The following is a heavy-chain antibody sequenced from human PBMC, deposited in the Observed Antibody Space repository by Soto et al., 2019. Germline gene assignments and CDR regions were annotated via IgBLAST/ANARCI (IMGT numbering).Heavy chain of an antibody. D-gene: IGHD2-2*01. J-gene: IGHJ6*02. V-gene: IGHV1-69*12. CDR2: IIPIFRTA. CDR1: GGTFSSYA. CDR3: ARNVPAAGYYYGMDV. Sequence: QVQLVQSGAEVKKPGSSVKVSCKASGGTFSSYAISWVRQAPGQGLEWMGGIIPIFRTANYAQKLQGRVTITADESTSTAYMELSSLGSEATAVYYCARNVPAAGYYYGMDVWGQGTTVTVSS.